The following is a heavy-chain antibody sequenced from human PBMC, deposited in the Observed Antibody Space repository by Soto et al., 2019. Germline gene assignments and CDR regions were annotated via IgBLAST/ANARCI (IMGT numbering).Heavy chain of an antibody. V-gene: IGHV1-18*01. CDR1: GYTFTSYG. D-gene: IGHD5-12*01. Sequence: QVQLVQSGAEVKKPGASVKVSCKASGYTFTSYGISWVRQAPGQGLEWMGWISAYNGNTNYAQKLQGRVTMTTDTSTSTADMELRSLRSDDTAVYYCARVDTPGYSGYERLDYWGQGTLVTVSS. CDR3: ARVDTPGYSGYERLDY. CDR2: ISAYNGNT. J-gene: IGHJ4*02.